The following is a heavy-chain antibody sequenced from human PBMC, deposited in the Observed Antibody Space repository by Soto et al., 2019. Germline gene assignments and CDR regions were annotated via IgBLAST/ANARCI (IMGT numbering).Heavy chain of an antibody. D-gene: IGHD1-1*01. CDR3: ARESGGTGLDV. V-gene: IGHV3-48*03. J-gene: IGHJ6*02. Sequence: GALRVSCSASGFTFSAFEMNWVRQAPGKGLEWLSYIYNSGSTMTYADSVKGRFAISRDNAKNSLYLEMYSLRAEDTAVYYCARESGGTGLDVWGQGTTVTVS. CDR1: GFTFSAFE. CDR2: IYNSGSTM.